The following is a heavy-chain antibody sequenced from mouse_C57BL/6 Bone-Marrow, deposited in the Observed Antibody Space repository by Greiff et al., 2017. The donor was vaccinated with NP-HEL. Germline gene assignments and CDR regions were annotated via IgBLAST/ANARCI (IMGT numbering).Heavy chain of an antibody. CDR2: IYPRSGNT. Sequence: VQGVESGAELARPGASVKLSCKASGYTFTSYGISWVKQRTGQGLEWIGEIYPRSGNTYYNEKFKGKATLTADKSSSTAYMEISSLTSEDAAVYFCARKSNYLYYYAMDYWGQGTSVTVSS. D-gene: IGHD2-5*01. CDR1: GYTFTSYG. V-gene: IGHV1-81*01. J-gene: IGHJ4*01. CDR3: ARKSNYLYYYAMDY.